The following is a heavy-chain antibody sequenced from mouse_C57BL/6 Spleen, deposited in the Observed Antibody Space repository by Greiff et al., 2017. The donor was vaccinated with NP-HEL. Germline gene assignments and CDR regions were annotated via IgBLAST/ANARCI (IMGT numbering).Heavy chain of an antibody. CDR2: INPNNGGT. V-gene: IGHV1-18*01. J-gene: IGHJ3*01. D-gene: IGHD1-1*01. Sequence: VQLQQSGPELVKPGASVKIPCKASGYTFTDYNMDWVKQSHGKSLEWIGDINPNNGGTIYNQKFKGKATLTVDKSSSTAYMELRSLTSEDTAVYYCARRDYGSQFAYWGQGTLSLSLQ. CDR3: ARRDYGSQFAY. CDR1: GYTFTDYN.